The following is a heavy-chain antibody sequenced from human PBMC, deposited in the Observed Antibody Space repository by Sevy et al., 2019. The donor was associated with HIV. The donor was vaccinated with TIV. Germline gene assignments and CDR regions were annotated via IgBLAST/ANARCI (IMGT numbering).Heavy chain of an antibody. J-gene: IGHJ4*02. CDR1: GFTFSSYA. CDR3: AKDGSPYSSSWYAAPHYFDY. CDR2: ISGSGGST. D-gene: IGHD6-13*01. Sequence: GGSLRLSCAASGFTFSSYAMSWVRQAPGKGLEWVSAISGSGGSTYYADSVKGRFTISRDNSKNTLYLQMNSLRAEDMAVYYCAKDGSPYSSSWYAAPHYFDYWGQGTLVTVSS. V-gene: IGHV3-23*01.